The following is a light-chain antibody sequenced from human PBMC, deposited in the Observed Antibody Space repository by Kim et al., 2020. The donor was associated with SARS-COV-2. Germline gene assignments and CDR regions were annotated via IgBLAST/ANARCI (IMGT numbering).Light chain of an antibody. V-gene: IGLV2-14*01. CDR2: EVT. J-gene: IGLJ1*01. CDR3: SSHTTSSTYV. CDR1: GNYVGYLNS. Sequence: ILIYYTGTGNYVGYLNSVSWYQHRPGKAPQLIIYEVTERASGVSNRFFGSQSGNTASLTISGLRAEDEADYYCSSHTTSSTYVFGSGTKVTVL.